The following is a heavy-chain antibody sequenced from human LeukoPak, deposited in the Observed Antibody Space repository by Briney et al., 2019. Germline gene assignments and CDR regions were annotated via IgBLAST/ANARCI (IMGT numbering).Heavy chain of an antibody. CDR3: AREIGVPLEDSSGYCYFDY. J-gene: IGHJ4*02. CDR1: GYTFTSYG. CDR2: ISGYNGNT. Sequence: GASVKVSCKASGYTFTSYGVSWVRQAPGQGLEWMGWISGYNGNTNYAQKLQGRVTMTTDTSTSTAYMELRSLRSDDTAVYYCAREIGVPLEDSSGYCYFDYWGQGTLVTVSS. D-gene: IGHD3-22*01. V-gene: IGHV1-18*01.